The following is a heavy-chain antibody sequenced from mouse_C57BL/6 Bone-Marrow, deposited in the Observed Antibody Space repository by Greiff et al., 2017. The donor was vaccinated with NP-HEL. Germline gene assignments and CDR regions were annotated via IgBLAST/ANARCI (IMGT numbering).Heavy chain of an antibody. V-gene: IGHV2-5*01. CDR2: IWRGGST. Sequence: VQLQESGPGLVQPSQCLSITCTVSGFSLTSYGVHWVRQSPGKGLEWLGVIWRGGSTDYNAAFMSRLSITKDNSKSQVFFKMNSLQADDTAIYYCVGLGSNYGYFDVWGTGTTVTVSS. CDR3: VGLGSNYGYFDV. D-gene: IGHD3-3*01. J-gene: IGHJ1*03. CDR1: GFSLTSYG.